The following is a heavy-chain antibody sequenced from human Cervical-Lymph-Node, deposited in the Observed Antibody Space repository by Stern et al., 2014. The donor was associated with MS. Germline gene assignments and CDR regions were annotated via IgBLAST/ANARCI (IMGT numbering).Heavy chain of an antibody. D-gene: IGHD6-19*01. J-gene: IGHJ4*02. CDR1: GFTFSSYG. CDR2: ISYDGSNK. CDR3: AKERAVAVNGPLPEDY. Sequence: QVQLVESGGGVVQPGRSLRLSCAASGFTFSSYGMHWVRQAPGKGLEWVAVISYDGSNKYYADSVKGRFTISRDNSKNTLYLQMNSLRAEDTAVYYCAKERAVAVNGPLPEDYWGQGTLVTVSS. V-gene: IGHV3-30*18.